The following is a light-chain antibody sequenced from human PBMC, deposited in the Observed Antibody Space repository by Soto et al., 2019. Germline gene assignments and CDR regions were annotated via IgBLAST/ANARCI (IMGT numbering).Light chain of an antibody. V-gene: IGKV1-39*01. CDR1: QSISSF. CDR3: QQYKNWPRT. J-gene: IGKJ1*01. Sequence: DIQMTQSPSSLSASVGDRFTITCRASQSISSFLNWYQQKPGQXPTXXIYAASSLQSGVPSRFSGSGSGTELTITISSLKSEDGAVDECQQYKNWPRTFGQGTKVDIK. CDR2: AAS.